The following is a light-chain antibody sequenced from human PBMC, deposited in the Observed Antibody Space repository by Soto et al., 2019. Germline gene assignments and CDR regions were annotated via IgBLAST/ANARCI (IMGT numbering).Light chain of an antibody. V-gene: IGLV1-44*01. CDR1: SSNIGSNT. J-gene: IGLJ1*01. CDR3: AAWDDSLNGYV. CDR2: SNN. Sequence: QSVLTQPPSASGTPGQRVAISCSGSSSNIGSNTVNWYRQLPGTAPKLLICSNNQRPSGVPDRFSGSKSGTSASLAISRLQSEDEADYFCAAWDDSLNGYVFATGTKLTVL.